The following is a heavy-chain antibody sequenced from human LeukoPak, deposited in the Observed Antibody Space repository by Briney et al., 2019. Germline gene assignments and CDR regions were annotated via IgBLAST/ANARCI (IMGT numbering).Heavy chain of an antibody. CDR1: GGTFSSYA. CDR2: IIPIFGTA. D-gene: IGHD5-18*01. Sequence: ASVKVSCKASGGTFSSYAISWVRQAPGQGLEWMGGIIPIFGTANYAQKFQGRVTITADESTSTAYMELSSLRSDDTAVYYCARVGGYGQPYYFDYWGQGTLVTVSS. V-gene: IGHV1-69*13. CDR3: ARVGGYGQPYYFDY. J-gene: IGHJ4*02.